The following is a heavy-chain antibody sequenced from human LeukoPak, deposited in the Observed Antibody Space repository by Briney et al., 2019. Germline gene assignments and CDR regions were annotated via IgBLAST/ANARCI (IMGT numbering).Heavy chain of an antibody. D-gene: IGHD3-9*01. J-gene: IGHJ4*02. V-gene: IGHV3-48*03. Sequence: GGSLRPSWAAYGSLFSSYEMSSVSQAPGKGLEWVSYISTIDTSKYYAGSVKGRFTISRDNAKNSLYLQMSSLRAEDTAVYYCARDISGVRYIFDYWGQGTLVTVSS. CDR2: ISTIDTSK. CDR3: ARDISGVRYIFDY. CDR1: GSLFSSYE.